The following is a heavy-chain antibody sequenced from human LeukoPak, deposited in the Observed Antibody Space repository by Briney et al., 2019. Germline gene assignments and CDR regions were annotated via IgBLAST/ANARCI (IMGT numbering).Heavy chain of an antibody. CDR3: ARGGFVEGWPYYYYYYMDV. D-gene: IGHD6-19*01. CDR1: GYTFTSYD. J-gene: IGHJ6*03. Sequence: ASVKVSCKASGYTFTSYDINWVRQATGQGLEWMGWMNPNCGNTGYAQKSQGRVTITRNTSISTAYMELSSLRSEDTAVYYCARGGFVEGWPYYYYYYMDVWGKGTTVTISS. CDR2: MNPNCGNT. V-gene: IGHV1-8*03.